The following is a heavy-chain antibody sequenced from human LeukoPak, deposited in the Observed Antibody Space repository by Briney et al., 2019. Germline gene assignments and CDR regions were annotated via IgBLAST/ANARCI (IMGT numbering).Heavy chain of an antibody. J-gene: IGHJ4*02. D-gene: IGHD6-19*01. V-gene: IGHV1-46*01. CDR3: ISGSSGWYGFDY. CDR2: INPSGGST. Sequence: ASVKVSCKASGYTFTSYYMHWVRQAPGQGLEWMGIINPSGGSTSYAQKFQGRVTMTRDTSTSTVYMELSSLRSEDTAVYYCISGSSGWYGFDYWGQGTLVTVSS. CDR1: GYTFTSYY.